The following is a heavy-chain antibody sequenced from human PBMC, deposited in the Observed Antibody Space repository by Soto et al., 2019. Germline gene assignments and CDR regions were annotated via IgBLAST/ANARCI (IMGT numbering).Heavy chain of an antibody. CDR1: GGSISSNSYY. D-gene: IGHD2-21*01. Sequence: QLQLQESGPGLVKPSETLSLTCTVSGGSISSNSYYWGWIRQPPGKGLEWIGSIYYSGSAYYNPSLKSRVTMSVDTSKTQLSLKLSSVTAADTAVYYCARHIRGNSCMDVWGQGTTVTVSS. V-gene: IGHV4-39*01. CDR2: IYYSGSA. J-gene: IGHJ6*02. CDR3: ARHIRGNSCMDV.